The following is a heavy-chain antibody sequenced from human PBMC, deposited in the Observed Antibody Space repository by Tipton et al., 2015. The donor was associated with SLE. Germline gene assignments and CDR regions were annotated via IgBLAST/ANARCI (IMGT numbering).Heavy chain of an antibody. J-gene: IGHJ6*02. D-gene: IGHD2-15*01. CDR1: GGSLSSSRYY. CDR3: VRELDSSNGMDV. V-gene: IGHV4-39*07. CDR2: VSYTGNT. Sequence: TLSLTCSVSGGSLSSSRYYWGGIRQSPGKGLEWIGIVSYTGNTFYNPSLKSRLTISMDRSNNQFSLKLSSVTAADTAVYYCVRELDSSNGMDVWGQGTTVTVSS.